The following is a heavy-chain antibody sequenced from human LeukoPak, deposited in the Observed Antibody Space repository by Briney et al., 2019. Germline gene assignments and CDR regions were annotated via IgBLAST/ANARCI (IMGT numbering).Heavy chain of an antibody. D-gene: IGHD3-16*02. CDR3: ARDFYDYVWGSYRPRASYYYMDV. V-gene: IGHV1-8*03. Sequence: ASVKVSCKASGYTFSRHDINWVRQATGQGLEWVGWMNPKNGNTGYAQNFQGRVTFTRDTSISTAYMELNNLRSDDTAVYYCARDFYDYVWGSYRPRASYYYMDVWGKGTTVTISS. CDR2: MNPKNGNT. CDR1: GYTFSRHD. J-gene: IGHJ6*03.